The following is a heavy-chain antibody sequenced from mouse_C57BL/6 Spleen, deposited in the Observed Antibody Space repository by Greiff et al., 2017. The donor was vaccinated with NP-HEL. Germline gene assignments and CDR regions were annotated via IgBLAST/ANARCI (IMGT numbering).Heavy chain of an antibody. Sequence: VQLQQSGAELAKPGASVKLSCKASGYTFTSYWMHWVKQRPGQGLEWIGYINPSSGYTKYNQKFKDKATLTADKSYSTAYMQLSSLTYEDSAVYYCANGSSSYWYFDVWGTGTTVTVSS. CDR1: GYTFTSYW. J-gene: IGHJ1*03. CDR3: ANGSSSYWYFDV. D-gene: IGHD1-1*01. V-gene: IGHV1-7*01. CDR2: INPSSGYT.